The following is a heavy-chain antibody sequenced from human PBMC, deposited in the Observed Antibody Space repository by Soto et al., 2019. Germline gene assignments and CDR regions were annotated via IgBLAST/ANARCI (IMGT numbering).Heavy chain of an antibody. Sequence: SETLSLTCAVYGGSFSGYYWSWIRQPPGKGLEWIGEINHSGSTNYNPSLKSRVTISVDTSKNQFSLKLSSVTAADTAVYYCARGWDSYFDYWGQGTLVTVSS. CDR1: GGSFSGYY. CDR2: INHSGST. J-gene: IGHJ4*02. D-gene: IGHD1-26*01. V-gene: IGHV4-34*01. CDR3: ARGWDSYFDY.